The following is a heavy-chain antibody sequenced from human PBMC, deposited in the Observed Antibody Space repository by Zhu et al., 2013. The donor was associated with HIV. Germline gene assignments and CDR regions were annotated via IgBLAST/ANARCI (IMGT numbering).Heavy chain of an antibody. Sequence: EVQLVESGGGLVQPGRSLRLSCAASGFTFDDYAMHWVRQAPGKGLEWVSGISWNSGSIGYADSVKGRFTISRDNAKNSLYLQMNSLRAEDTAVHYCASQGSLYSSGWYSHRYGMDVWGQGTTVTVSS. V-gene: IGHV3-9*01. CDR1: GFTFDDYA. CDR3: ASQGSLYSSGWYSHRYGMDV. D-gene: IGHD6-19*01. CDR2: ISWNSGSI. J-gene: IGHJ6*02.